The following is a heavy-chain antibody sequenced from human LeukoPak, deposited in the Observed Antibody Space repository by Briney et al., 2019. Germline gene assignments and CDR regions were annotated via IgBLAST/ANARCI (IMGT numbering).Heavy chain of an antibody. D-gene: IGHD6-6*01. V-gene: IGHV4-39*01. CDR2: IYYSGST. CDR3: AKGGSSSFDY. Sequence: SETLSLTCTVPGGSISSSSYYWGWIRQPPGKGLEWIGSIYYSGSTYYNPSLKSRVTISVDTSKNQFSLKLSSVTAADTAVYYCAKGGSSSFDYWGQGTLVTVSS. J-gene: IGHJ4*02. CDR1: GGSISSSSYY.